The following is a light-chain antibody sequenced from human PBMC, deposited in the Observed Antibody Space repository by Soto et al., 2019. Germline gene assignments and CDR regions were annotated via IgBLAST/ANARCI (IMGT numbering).Light chain of an antibody. V-gene: IGLV2-11*01. CDR2: DVS. CDR3: CSYAGGHTSLL. CDR1: SSDVGGYNY. J-gene: IGLJ2*01. Sequence: QSALTQPRSVSGSPGQSVTNSCTGTSSDVGGYNYVSWYQQHPGTVPKLMIYDVSNRPSGVPDRFSGSKSGNTASLTISGLQAEDEADYYCCSYAGGHTSLLFGGGTKLTVL.